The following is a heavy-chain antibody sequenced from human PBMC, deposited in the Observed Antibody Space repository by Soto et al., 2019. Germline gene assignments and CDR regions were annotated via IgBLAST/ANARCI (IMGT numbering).Heavy chain of an antibody. V-gene: IGHV3-30-3*01. J-gene: IGHJ6*02. Sequence: GGSLKLSCAASGFTFSSYAMHWVRQAPGKGLEWVAVISYDGSNKYYADSVKGRFTISRDNSKNTLYLQMNSLRAEDTAVYYCARDVESGSSQYYYYYYGMDVWGQGTAVTVSS. D-gene: IGHD1-26*01. CDR3: ARDVESGSSQYYYYYYGMDV. CDR2: ISYDGSNK. CDR1: GFTFSSYA.